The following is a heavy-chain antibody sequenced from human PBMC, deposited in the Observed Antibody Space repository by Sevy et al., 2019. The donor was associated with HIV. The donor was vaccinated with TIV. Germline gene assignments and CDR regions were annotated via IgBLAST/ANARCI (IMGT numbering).Heavy chain of an antibody. V-gene: IGHV4-31*03. CDR3: ARVEITGNNRRYFDY. Sequence: SETLSLTCTVSGGSISSGGYYWSWIRQHPGKGLEWIGYIYYSGSTYYNPSLESRVTISVDTSKNQFSLKLSSVTAADTAVYYCARVEITGNNRRYFDYWGQGTLVTVSS. CDR1: GGSISSGGYY. D-gene: IGHD1-20*01. J-gene: IGHJ4*02. CDR2: IYYSGST.